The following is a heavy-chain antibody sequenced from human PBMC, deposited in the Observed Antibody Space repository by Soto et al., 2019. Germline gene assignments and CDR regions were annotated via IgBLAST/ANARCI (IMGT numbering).Heavy chain of an antibody. CDR1: GGSISSGGYS. CDR2: IYHSGRT. D-gene: IGHD5-12*01. CDR3: AAGGGLPRYY. Sequence: QLQLQESGSGRVKPSQTLSLTCAVSGGSISSGGYSWSWIRQPPGKGLEWIGYIYHSGRTYYNPSLKSIVTISVDRSKNQFSVKLSSVTAADTAVYYCAAGGGLPRYYWGQGTLVTVSS. V-gene: IGHV4-30-2*01. J-gene: IGHJ4*02.